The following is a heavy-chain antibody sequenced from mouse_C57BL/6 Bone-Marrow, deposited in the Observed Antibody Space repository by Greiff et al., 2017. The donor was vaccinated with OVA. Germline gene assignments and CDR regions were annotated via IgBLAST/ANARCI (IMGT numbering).Heavy chain of an antibody. CDR1: GFTFSDFY. D-gene: IGHD1-1*02. CDR2: SRNKANDYTT. J-gene: IGHJ4*01. CDR3: ARDSPYGYYAMDY. V-gene: IGHV7-1*01. Sequence: EVQGVESGGGLVQSGRSLRLSCATSGFTFSDFYMEWVRQAPGKGLEWIAASRNKANDYTTEYSASVKGRFIVSRDTSQSILYLQMHALRAEDTAIYYCARDSPYGYYAMDYWGQGTSVTVSS.